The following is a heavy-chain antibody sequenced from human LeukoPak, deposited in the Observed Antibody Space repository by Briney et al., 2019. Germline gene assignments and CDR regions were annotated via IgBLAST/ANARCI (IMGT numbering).Heavy chain of an antibody. V-gene: IGHV1-2*02. CDR3: ARDRATKRGRQTDY. D-gene: IGHD1-14*01. J-gene: IGHJ4*02. Sequence: GASVKVSCKASGYTFTGYYMHWVRQAPGRGLEWMGWINPNSGGTNYAQKFQGRVTMTRDTSISTAYMELSRLRSDDMAVYYCARDRATKRGRQTDYWGQGTLVTVSS. CDR1: GYTFTGYY. CDR2: INPNSGGT.